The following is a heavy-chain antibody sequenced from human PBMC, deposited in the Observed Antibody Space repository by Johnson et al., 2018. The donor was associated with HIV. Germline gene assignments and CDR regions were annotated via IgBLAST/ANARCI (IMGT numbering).Heavy chain of an antibody. J-gene: IGHJ3*02. D-gene: IGHD1-26*01. CDR1: GFTFSSYA. CDR2: ISYDGSNK. Sequence: QVQLVESGGGVVQPGRSLRLSCAASGFTFSSYAMHWVRQAPGKGLEWVAVISYDGSNKYYADSVKGRFTISRDNSKNTLYLQMNSLSAEDTAVYYCARGSKWELLGAFDIWGQGTMVTVSS. CDR3: ARGSKWELLGAFDI. V-gene: IGHV3-30-3*01.